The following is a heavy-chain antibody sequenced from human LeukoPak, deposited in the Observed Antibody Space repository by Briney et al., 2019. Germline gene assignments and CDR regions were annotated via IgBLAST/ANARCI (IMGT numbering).Heavy chain of an antibody. Sequence: ASVKVSCKTSGYTFTSYDINWVRQAPGQGLEWMGWMNTNSGNTGYSQKFQDRVTMTRSTTISTAYMELSRLTSEDTAMYFCVRWRDALSGWGQGTLVTVPS. CDR3: VRWRDALSG. V-gene: IGHV1-8*01. D-gene: IGHD6-19*01. CDR2: MNTNSGNT. CDR1: GYTFTSYD. J-gene: IGHJ1*01.